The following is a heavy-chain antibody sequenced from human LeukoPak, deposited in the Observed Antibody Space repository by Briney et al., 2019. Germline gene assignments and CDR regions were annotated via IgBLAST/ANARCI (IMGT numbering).Heavy chain of an antibody. CDR3: ARKRRNWGSPLGDAFDI. CDR1: GYXXTSYG. D-gene: IGHD7-27*01. CDR2: ISAYNGNT. J-gene: IGHJ3*02. Sequence: GYXXTSYGXXWXRQAPXXXXXWMGWISAYNGNTNYAQKLQRRVTMTTDTSTSTAYMELRSLRSDDTAVYYCARKRRNWGSPLGDAFDIWGQGTMVTVSS. V-gene: IGHV1-18*01.